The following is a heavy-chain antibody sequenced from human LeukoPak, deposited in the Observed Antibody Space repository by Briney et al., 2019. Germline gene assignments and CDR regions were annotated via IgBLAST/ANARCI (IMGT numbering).Heavy chain of an antibody. J-gene: IGHJ2*01. CDR1: GGSISSYY. V-gene: IGHV4-59*01. CDR2: IYYSGST. Sequence: SETLSLTCTVSGGSISSYYWSWIRQPPGKGLEWIGYIYYSGSTNYNPSLKSRVTISVDTSKNQFSLKLSSVTAADTAVYYCAGDRGYGDSWDFDLWGRGTLVTVSS. D-gene: IGHD4-17*01. CDR3: AGDRGYGDSWDFDL.